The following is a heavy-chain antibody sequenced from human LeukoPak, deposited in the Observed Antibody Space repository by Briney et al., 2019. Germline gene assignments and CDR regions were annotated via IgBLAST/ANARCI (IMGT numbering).Heavy chain of an antibody. V-gene: IGHV3-23*01. D-gene: IGHD3-22*01. Sequence: GGSLRLSCAASGFTFNSYAMTWVRQAPGKGLEWVSAISGGGVYTYYADSVKGRFTISRDNSKNMLYLQMNSLRAEDTAVYYCAKTLGYSGYFSPWGQGTLVAVSS. CDR1: GFTFNSYA. CDR2: ISGGGVYT. CDR3: AKTLGYSGYFSP. J-gene: IGHJ5*02.